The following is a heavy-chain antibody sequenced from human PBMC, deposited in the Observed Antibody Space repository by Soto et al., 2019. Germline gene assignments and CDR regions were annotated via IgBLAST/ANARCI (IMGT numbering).Heavy chain of an antibody. CDR3: ARIDAYSSGWYYYYYMDV. Sequence: QVQLQESGPGLVKPSGTLSLTCAVSSGSISSSNWWSWVRQPPGKGLEWIGEIYHSGSTNYNPSLKSRVTISVDKSKHQFSLKLSSVTAADTAVYYCARIDAYSSGWYYYYYMDVWGKGTTVTVSS. D-gene: IGHD6-19*01. CDR1: SGSISSSNW. CDR2: IYHSGST. V-gene: IGHV4-4*02. J-gene: IGHJ6*03.